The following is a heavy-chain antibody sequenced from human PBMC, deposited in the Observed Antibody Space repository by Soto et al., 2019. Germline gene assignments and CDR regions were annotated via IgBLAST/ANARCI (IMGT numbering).Heavy chain of an antibody. V-gene: IGHV5-51*01. J-gene: IGHJ3*02. D-gene: IGHD2-2*01. CDR3: ARQGRDIVVVPAAMLDDAFDI. CDR1: GYSFTSYW. Sequence: GESLKISCKGSGYSFTSYWIGWVRQMPGKGLEWMGIIYPGDSDTRYSPSFQGQVTISAAKSISTAYLQWSSLKASDTAMYYCARQGRDIVVVPAAMLDDAFDIWGQGTMVTVSS. CDR2: IYPGDSDT.